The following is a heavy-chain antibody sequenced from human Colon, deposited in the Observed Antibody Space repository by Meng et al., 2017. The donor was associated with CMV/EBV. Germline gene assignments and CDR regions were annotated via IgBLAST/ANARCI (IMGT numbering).Heavy chain of an antibody. D-gene: IGHD3-10*01. Sequence: SVKVSCKASGGTFSSYAISWVRQAPGQGLEWMGGIIPIFGTANYAQKFQGRVTITTDESTSTAYMELSSLRAEDTAVYYCGKGGDFYGSGNDNDLTNDYFDMDVWGQGTTVTVSS. CDR3: GKGGDFYGSGNDNDLTNDYFDMDV. CDR1: GGTFSSYA. V-gene: IGHV1-69*05. J-gene: IGHJ6*02. CDR2: IIPIFGTA.